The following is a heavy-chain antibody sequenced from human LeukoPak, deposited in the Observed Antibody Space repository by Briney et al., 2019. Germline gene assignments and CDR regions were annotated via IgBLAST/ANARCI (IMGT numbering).Heavy chain of an antibody. CDR3: ARLIAVAASTDY. D-gene: IGHD6-19*01. V-gene: IGHV5-51*01. J-gene: IGHJ4*02. CDR1: GYSFTSYW. Sequence: GESLKISCKGSGYSFTSYWIGWVRQLPAHGLEWMGLFSPVDSDNSYSPSFPAQVTTSHDKSSSTAYLQWSSLKAADTAMYYCARLIAVAASTDYWGQGTLVTVSS. CDR2: FSPVDSDN.